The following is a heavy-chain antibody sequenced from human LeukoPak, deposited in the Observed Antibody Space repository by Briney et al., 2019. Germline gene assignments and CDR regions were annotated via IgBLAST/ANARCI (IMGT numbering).Heavy chain of an antibody. Sequence: PSETLSLTXAVSGYSISSGYYWGWIRQPPGKGLEWIGSIYHSGSTYYNPSLKSRVTISVDTSKNQFSLKLSSVTAADTAVYYCARHGSPELRYFDWLIYTGDYWGQGTLVTVSS. V-gene: IGHV4-38-2*01. J-gene: IGHJ4*02. CDR3: ARHGSPELRYFDWLIYTGDY. D-gene: IGHD3-9*01. CDR2: IYHSGST. CDR1: GYSISSGYY.